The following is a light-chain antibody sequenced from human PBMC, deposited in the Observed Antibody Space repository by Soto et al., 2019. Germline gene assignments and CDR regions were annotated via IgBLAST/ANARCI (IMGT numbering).Light chain of an antibody. Sequence: DIQMTLSTSTLSAAVAVRVSSTCRASQSISSWLAWYQQKPGKAPKLLIYKASSVESGVPSRFSSSGSETEFTLTISSLQPDDFATYHCQQYNSYPWTFGQGTKVEI. V-gene: IGKV1-5*03. CDR2: KAS. J-gene: IGKJ1*01. CDR1: QSISSW. CDR3: QQYNSYPWT.